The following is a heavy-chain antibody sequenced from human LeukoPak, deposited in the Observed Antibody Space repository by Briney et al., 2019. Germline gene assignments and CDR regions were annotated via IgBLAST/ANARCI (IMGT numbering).Heavy chain of an antibody. Sequence: GRSQRLSCAASGFTFSSYGMHWVRQAPGKGLEWVSVISYDGSNKYYTDSVKGRCTISRDNSKNTLYLQMNSLRAEDTAGYYCAKLSAVAGMGFDPWGQGTLVTVSS. CDR1: GFTFSSYG. V-gene: IGHV3-30*18. CDR3: AKLSAVAGMGFDP. J-gene: IGHJ5*02. CDR2: ISYDGSNK. D-gene: IGHD6-19*01.